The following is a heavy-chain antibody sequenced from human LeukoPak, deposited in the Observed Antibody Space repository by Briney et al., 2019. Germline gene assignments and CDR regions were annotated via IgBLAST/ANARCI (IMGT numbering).Heavy chain of an antibody. CDR2: IGHDGIYK. J-gene: IGHJ4*02. CDR3: ARDLGKGNYFDY. V-gene: IGHV3-33*01. CDR1: GFTFSVYG. Sequence: GGSLRLSCAASGFTFSVYGMPWVRQAPGKGLEWLAVIGHDGIYKLYPDSVKGRFTISRDNSKNTLYLQMDRLRAEDTAVYYCARDLGKGNYFDYWGQGTPVTVSS.